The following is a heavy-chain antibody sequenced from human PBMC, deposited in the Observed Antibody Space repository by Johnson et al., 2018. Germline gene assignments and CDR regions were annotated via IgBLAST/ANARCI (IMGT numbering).Heavy chain of an antibody. J-gene: IGHJ3*01. CDR3: ARGLFRGHRYGSRLRAFDF. D-gene: IGHD5-18*01. CDR1: GDSISSSHW. CDR2: IYHNEDT. V-gene: IGHV4-4*02. Sequence: QVQLQESGPGLVKPSGTLSLTCAVSGDSISSSHWWSWVRQSPGKRLEWIGEIYHNEDTNYHPSLKSRVTISIDNSKNHFSLKLNSVTAPDTAIYFCARGLFRGHRYGSRLRAFDFWGQGTMVTVSS.